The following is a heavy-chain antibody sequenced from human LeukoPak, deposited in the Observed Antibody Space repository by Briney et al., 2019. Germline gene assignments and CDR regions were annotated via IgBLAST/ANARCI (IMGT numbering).Heavy chain of an antibody. CDR2: ISYDGSNK. CDR3: AKGHYYDSSGPDY. CDR1: GFTFSSYG. V-gene: IGHV3-30*18. D-gene: IGHD3-22*01. J-gene: IGHJ4*02. Sequence: PGGSLRLSCAASGFTFSSYGMHWVRQAPGKGLEWVAVISYDGSNKYYADSVKGRFTISRDNSKNTLYLQMNSLRAEDTAVYYCAKGHYYDSSGPDYWGQGTLVTVSS.